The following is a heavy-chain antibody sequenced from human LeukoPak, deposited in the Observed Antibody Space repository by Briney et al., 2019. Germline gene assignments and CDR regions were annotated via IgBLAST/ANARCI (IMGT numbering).Heavy chain of an antibody. J-gene: IGHJ4*02. CDR1: GFTFSSYG. D-gene: IGHD2/OR15-2a*01. CDR3: AKEVDDSSTYYFDY. V-gene: IGHV3-33*06. Sequence: GGSLRLSCAASGFTFSSYGMHWVRQAPGKGLEWVAVIWYDGSNKYYADSVKGRFTISRDNSKNTLYLQMNSLRAEDTAVYYCAKEVDDSSTYYFDYWGQGTLVTVSS. CDR2: IWYDGSNK.